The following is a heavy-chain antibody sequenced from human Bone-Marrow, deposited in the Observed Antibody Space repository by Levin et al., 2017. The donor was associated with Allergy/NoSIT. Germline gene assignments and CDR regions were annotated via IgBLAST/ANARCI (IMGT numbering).Heavy chain of an antibody. J-gene: IGHJ3*01. Sequence: GGSLRLSCAASGFIFSAYDMHWVRQAPGKGLEWVAVISIDGSEKNYANSVKGRFAISRDNSENTLSLQMNSLRAEDTAIYYCAKIPWTTDPFDVWGQGTMVAVSS. CDR2: ISIDGSEK. V-gene: IGHV3-30*18. D-gene: IGHD1-1*01. CDR3: AKIPWTTDPFDV. CDR1: GFIFSAYD.